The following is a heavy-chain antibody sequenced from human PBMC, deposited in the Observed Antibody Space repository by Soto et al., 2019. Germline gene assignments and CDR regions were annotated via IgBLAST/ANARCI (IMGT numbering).Heavy chain of an antibody. CDR3: ARGLHQAAPFDY. V-gene: IGHV1-69*13. CDR1: GGTFSSYA. CDR2: IIPIFGTA. Sequence: GASVKVSCKASGGTFSSYAISWVRQAPGQGLEWMGGIIPIFGTANYAQKFQGRVTITADESTSTAYMELSSLRSEDTAVYYCARGLHQAAPFDYWGQGTLVTVSS. J-gene: IGHJ4*02. D-gene: IGHD6-13*01.